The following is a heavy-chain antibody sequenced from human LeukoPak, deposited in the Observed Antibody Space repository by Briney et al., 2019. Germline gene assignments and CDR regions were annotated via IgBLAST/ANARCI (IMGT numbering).Heavy chain of an antibody. Sequence: SETLSLTCAVYGGSLSGYYWSWIRQPPGKGLEWIGEINHSGSTNYNPSLKSRVTISVDKSKNQFSLKLSSVTAADTAVYYCARVSSGYYYPDYWGQGTLVTVSS. J-gene: IGHJ4*02. CDR3: ARVSSGYYYPDY. D-gene: IGHD3-22*01. V-gene: IGHV4-34*01. CDR1: GGSLSGYY. CDR2: INHSGST.